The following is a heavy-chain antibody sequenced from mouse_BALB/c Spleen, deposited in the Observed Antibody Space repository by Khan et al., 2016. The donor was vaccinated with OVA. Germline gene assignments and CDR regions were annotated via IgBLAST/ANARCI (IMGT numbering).Heavy chain of an antibody. J-gene: IGHJ4*01. Sequence: QVQLKESGAELVRPGASVKLSCKTSGYIFTSYWIHWVKQRSGQGLEWIARISPGTGSTYYNEKFKDTATLTAGKSSSSSYMQLSSLNSEAFAVYYCARNDHGSTCTVDYWGQETLVTGTS. CDR3: ARNDHGSTCTVDY. CDR2: ISPGTGST. CDR1: GYIFTSYW. D-gene: IGHD1-1*01. V-gene: IGHV1S132*01.